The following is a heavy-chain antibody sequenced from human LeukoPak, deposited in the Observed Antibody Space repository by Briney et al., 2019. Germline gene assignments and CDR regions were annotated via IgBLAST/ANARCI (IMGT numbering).Heavy chain of an antibody. D-gene: IGHD6-19*01. Sequence: GASVKVSCKASGYTFTSYGISWVRQAPGQGLEWMGWISAYNGNTNYAQKLQGRVTMTTDTSTSTAYMELGSLRSDDTAVYYCASIAYSSGWYDFDYWGQGTLVTVSS. J-gene: IGHJ4*02. CDR1: GYTFTSYG. V-gene: IGHV1-18*01. CDR2: ISAYNGNT. CDR3: ASIAYSSGWYDFDY.